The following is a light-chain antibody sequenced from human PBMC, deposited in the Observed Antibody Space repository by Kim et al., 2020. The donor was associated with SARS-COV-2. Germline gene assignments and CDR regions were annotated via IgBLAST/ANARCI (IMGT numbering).Light chain of an antibody. J-gene: IGLJ3*02. CDR1: TGAVTSGYY. CDR2: RTT. V-gene: IGLV7-43*01. Sequence: PAGTVTLTCASRTGAVTSGYYPNWFQQKPGQAPRTLIYRTTNKRSWTPARFSGSLLGDKAALTISGVQPEDEAEYYCLLLYTSTWVFGGGTQLTVL. CDR3: LLLYTSTWV.